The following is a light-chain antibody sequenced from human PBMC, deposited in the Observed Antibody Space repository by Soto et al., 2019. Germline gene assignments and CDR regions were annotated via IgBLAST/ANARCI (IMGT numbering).Light chain of an antibody. J-gene: IGLJ1*01. CDR2: EGS. CDR1: SSDVGNYNL. V-gene: IGLV2-23*01. CDR3: CSYAGSSTYV. Sequence: QSVLTQPASVSGSPGQSITISCTGTSSDVGNYNLVSWYQQHPGKAPKLMIYEGSKRPSGVSNRFSGSKSGNMASLTISILQAEDEADYYCCSYAGSSTYVFGTGTKLTVL.